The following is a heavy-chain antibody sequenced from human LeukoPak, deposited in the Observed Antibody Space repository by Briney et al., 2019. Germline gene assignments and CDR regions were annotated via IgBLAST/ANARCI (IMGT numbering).Heavy chain of an antibody. Sequence: GASVKVSCKASGYTFTGYYMHWVRQAPGQGLEWMGWINPNSGGTNYAQKFQGRVTMTRNTSISTVFMELSSLRSDDTAVYYCTRVDRGPDFWGQGTLVTVSS. V-gene: IGHV1-2*02. CDR3: TRVDRGPDF. CDR1: GYTFTGYY. CDR2: INPNSGGT. J-gene: IGHJ4*02. D-gene: IGHD2-15*01.